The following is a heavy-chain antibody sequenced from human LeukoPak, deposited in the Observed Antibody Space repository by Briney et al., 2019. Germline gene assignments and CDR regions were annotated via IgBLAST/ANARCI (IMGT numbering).Heavy chain of an antibody. CDR1: GFTFSSSA. Sequence: GGSLRLSCAASGFTFSSSAMSWVRQAPGKGLEWVSNISGSGSGGSTYYADSVKGRFTISRDNAKNTLYLQMNSLRAEDTAVYYCARGTGYGVFDIWGQGTMVTVSS. J-gene: IGHJ3*02. D-gene: IGHD4-17*01. CDR3: ARGTGYGVFDI. CDR2: ISGSGSGGST. V-gene: IGHV3-23*01.